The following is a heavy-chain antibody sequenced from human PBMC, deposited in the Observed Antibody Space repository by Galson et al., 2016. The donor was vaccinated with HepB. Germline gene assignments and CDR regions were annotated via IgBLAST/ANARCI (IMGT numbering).Heavy chain of an antibody. J-gene: IGHJ4*02. CDR3: AGSWVAAAADFDY. CDR2: ISPMFGTA. V-gene: IGHV1-69*13. CDR1: GYTFNTYG. D-gene: IGHD2-15*01. Sequence: SVKVSCKASGYTFNTYGVAWVRQAPGQGLEWMGWISPMFGTANYAQKFQGRLTITADESTRTAYMGLSSLRSEDTAVYYCAGSWVAAAADFDYWGQGTLVAVS.